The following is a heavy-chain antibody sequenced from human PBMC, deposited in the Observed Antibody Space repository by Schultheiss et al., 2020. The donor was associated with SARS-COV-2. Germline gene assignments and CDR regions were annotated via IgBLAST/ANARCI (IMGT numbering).Heavy chain of an antibody. J-gene: IGHJ6*02. CDR2: ISYDGSNK. Sequence: GGSLRLSCAASGFTFSNAWMSWVRQAPGKGLEWVAVISYDGSNKYYADSVKGRFTISRDNSKNTLYLQMNSLRAEDTAVYYCARDRGQQQLSYYYYYGMDVWGQGTTVTVSS. CDR3: ARDRGQQQLSYYYYYGMDV. V-gene: IGHV3-30*03. CDR1: GFTFSNAW. D-gene: IGHD6-13*01.